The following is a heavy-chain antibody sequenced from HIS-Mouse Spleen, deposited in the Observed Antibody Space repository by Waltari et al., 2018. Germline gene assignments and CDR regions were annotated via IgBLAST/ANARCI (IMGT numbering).Heavy chain of an antibody. D-gene: IGHD6-13*01. J-gene: IGHJ2*01. CDR2: IDYSGGT. V-gene: IGHV4-39*07. CDR1: GGSISSSSYY. CDR3: AREIPYSSSWYDWYFDL. Sequence: QLQLQESGPGLVKPSETLSLTCTVSGGSISSSSYYWGWIRKPPGKGLEWIGGIDYSGGTHYNPSLKSRVTISVDTSKNQFSLKLSSVTAADTAVYYCAREIPYSSSWYDWYFDLWGRGTLVTVSS.